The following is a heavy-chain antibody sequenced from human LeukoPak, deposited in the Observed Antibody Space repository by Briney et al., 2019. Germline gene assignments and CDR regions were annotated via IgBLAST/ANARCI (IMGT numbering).Heavy chain of an antibody. CDR3: ARAYYGSSGFDY. CDR2: IYPGDSDT. Sequence: KGGESLKISCKGSGYNFTSYCIGWVRQMPGKGLEWVGIIYPGDSDTRYSPSFQGQVTISADKSISTAYLQWASLKGSDTAMYYCARAYYGSSGFDYWGQGTLVTVSS. V-gene: IGHV5-51*01. D-gene: IGHD3-10*01. CDR1: GYNFTSYC. J-gene: IGHJ4*02.